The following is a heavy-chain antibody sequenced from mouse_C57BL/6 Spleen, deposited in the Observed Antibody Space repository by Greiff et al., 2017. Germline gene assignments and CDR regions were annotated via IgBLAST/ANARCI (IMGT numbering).Heavy chain of an antibody. CDR2: IYPGSGNT. CDR1: GYTFTDYY. V-gene: IGHV1-76*01. D-gene: IGHD6-1*01. J-gene: IGHJ3*01. CDR3: ARGDSPAWFAY. Sequence: LQQSGAELVRPGASVKLSCKASGYTFTDYYINWVKQRPGQGLEWIARIYPGSGNTYYNEKFKGKATLTAEKSSSTAYMQLSSLTSEDSAVYFCARGDSPAWFAYWGQGTLVTVSA.